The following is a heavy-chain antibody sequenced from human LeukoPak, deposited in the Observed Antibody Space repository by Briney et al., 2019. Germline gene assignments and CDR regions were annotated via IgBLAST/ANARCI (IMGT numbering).Heavy chain of an antibody. CDR2: ISSSSSYI. D-gene: IGHD6-19*01. J-gene: IGHJ4*02. CDR1: GFTFSSYS. V-gene: IGHV3-21*01. CDR3: ARVGVRYSSGGTFDY. Sequence: GGSLRLSCAASGFTFSSYSMNWVRQAPGKGLEWVSSISSSSSYIYYADSVEGRFTISRDNAKNSLYLQMNSLRAEDTAVYYCARVGVRYSSGGTFDYWGQGTPVTVSS.